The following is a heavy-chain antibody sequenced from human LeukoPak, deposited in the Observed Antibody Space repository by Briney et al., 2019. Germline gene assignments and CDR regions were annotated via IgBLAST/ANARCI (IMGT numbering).Heavy chain of an antibody. D-gene: IGHD6-19*01. CDR1: GFTFSSYT. V-gene: IGHV3-21*01. CDR3: ARDPPPQSIAVAGVFDY. J-gene: IGHJ4*02. CDR2: ISSSSSYI. Sequence: GESLKISCAASGFTFSSYTMNWVRQAPGKGLEWVSSISSSSSYIYYADSVKGRFTISRDNAKNSLYLQMNSLRAEDTAVYYCARDPPPQSIAVAGVFDYWGQGTLVTVSS.